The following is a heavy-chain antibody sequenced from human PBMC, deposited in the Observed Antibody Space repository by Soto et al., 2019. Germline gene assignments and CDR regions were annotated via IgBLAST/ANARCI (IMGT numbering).Heavy chain of an antibody. J-gene: IGHJ6*02. D-gene: IGHD2-15*01. CDR3: ARDGGEYCSGGRCYSNYYGMDV. CDR2: IYYSGST. Sequence: SETLSLTCTVSGGSISSGDYYWSWIRQPPGKGLEWIGYIYYSGSTYYNPSLKSRVTISVDTSKNQFSLKLSSVTAADTAVYYCARDGGEYCSGGRCYSNYYGMDVWGQGTTVTVYS. CDR1: GGSISSGDYY. V-gene: IGHV4-30-4*01.